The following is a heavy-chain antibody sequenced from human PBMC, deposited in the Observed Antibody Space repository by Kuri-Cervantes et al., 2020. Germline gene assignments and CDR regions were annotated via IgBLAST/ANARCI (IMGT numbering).Heavy chain of an antibody. J-gene: IGHJ4*02. CDR3: ARGGGQWRSGSRKAKGWSDY. CDR2: INHSGSD. D-gene: IGHD6-19*01. CDR1: GGSFSGYY. V-gene: IGHV4-34*01. Sequence: GSLRLSCAVYGGSFSGYYWSWIRQPPGKGLEWIGEINHSGSDNYNPSLKSRVTISVDTSKNQFSLKLSSVTAADTAVYYCARGGGQWRSGSRKAKGWSDYWGQGTLVTVSS.